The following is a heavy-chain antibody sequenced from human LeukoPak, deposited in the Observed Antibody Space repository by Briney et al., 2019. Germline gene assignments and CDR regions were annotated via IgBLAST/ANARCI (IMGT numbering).Heavy chain of an antibody. CDR2: ISSSSSTI. D-gene: IGHD5-18*01. CDR1: GFTFSSYS. CDR3: ARDGRGYSYGYPLDS. Sequence: GGSLRRSCAASGFTFSSYSMNWVRQAPGKGLEWVSYISSSSSTIYYADSVKGRFTISRDNAKNSLYLQMNSLRAEDTAVYYCARDGRGYSYGYPLDSWGQGTLVTVSS. J-gene: IGHJ4*02. V-gene: IGHV3-48*01.